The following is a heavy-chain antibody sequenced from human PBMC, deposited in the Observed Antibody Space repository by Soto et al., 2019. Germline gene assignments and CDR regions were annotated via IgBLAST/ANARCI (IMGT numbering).Heavy chain of an antibody. CDR2: IYYSGST. J-gene: IGHJ4*02. V-gene: IGHV4-31*03. Sequence: LSLTCTVSGGSISSGGYYWSWIRQHPGKGLEWIGYIYYSGSTYYNPSLKSRVTISVDTSKNQFSLKLSSVTAADTAVYYCARVHYSSSWYGNYCDYWGQVTLGTVSA. D-gene: IGHD6-13*01. CDR1: GGSISSGGYY. CDR3: ARVHYSSSWYGNYCDY.